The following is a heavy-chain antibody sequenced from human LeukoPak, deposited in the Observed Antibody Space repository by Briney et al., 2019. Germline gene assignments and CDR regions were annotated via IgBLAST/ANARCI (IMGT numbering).Heavy chain of an antibody. Sequence: GGSLRLSCAASGFTFDDYTMHWVRQAPGKGLEWVSLISWDGGSTYYADSVKGRFTISRDNSKNSLYLQMNSLRTEDTALYYCAKEGKYQLPNNYYYYYMDAWGKGTTVTVSS. CDR2: ISWDGGST. CDR3: AKEGKYQLPNNYYYYYMDA. D-gene: IGHD2-2*01. V-gene: IGHV3-43*01. CDR1: GFTFDDYT. J-gene: IGHJ6*03.